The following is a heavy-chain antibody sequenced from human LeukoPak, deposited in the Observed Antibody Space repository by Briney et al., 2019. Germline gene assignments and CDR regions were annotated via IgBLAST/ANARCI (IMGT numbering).Heavy chain of an antibody. CDR3: AKWGVYGYYYYYMDV. Sequence: HAGGSLRLSCAASGFTFSSYAMHWVRQAPGKGLEWVAVISYDGSNKYYADSVKGRFTISRDNSKNTLYLQMNSLRAEDTAVYYCAKWGVYGYYYYYMDVWGKGTTVTISS. CDR2: ISYDGSNK. J-gene: IGHJ6*03. V-gene: IGHV3-30*04. D-gene: IGHD2-8*01. CDR1: GFTFSSYA.